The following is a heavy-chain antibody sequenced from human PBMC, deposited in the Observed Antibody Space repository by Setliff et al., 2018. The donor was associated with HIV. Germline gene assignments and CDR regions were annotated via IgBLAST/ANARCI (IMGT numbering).Heavy chain of an antibody. CDR1: GYNFVGYG. J-gene: IGHJ5*02. CDR2: INTYNGNT. D-gene: IGHD2-21*01. Sequence: ASVKVSCKASGYNFVGYGINWLRQAPGQGLEWMGWINTYNGNTKYGQKFQGSVTMTTDTTTSTVYMELRNLRSDDTAVYFCARGGPARVALLYWFDPWGQGTLVTVSS. CDR3: ARGGPARVALLYWFDP. V-gene: IGHV1-18*01.